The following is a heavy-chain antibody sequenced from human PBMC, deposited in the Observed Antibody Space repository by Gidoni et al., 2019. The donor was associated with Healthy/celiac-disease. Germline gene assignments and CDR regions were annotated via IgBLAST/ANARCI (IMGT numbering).Heavy chain of an antibody. J-gene: IGHJ4*02. CDR3: ARDFTMFGVYYFDY. CDR1: GFTFSSHS. V-gene: IGHV3-48*02. D-gene: IGHD3-3*01. Sequence: QLVEFGVGLVQPGGSLRFSCAVSGFTFSSHSMNWVRQAPGKGLEWVSYISSSSSTIYYADSVKDRFTISRDNAKNSLYLQMNSLRDEDTAVYYCARDFTMFGVYYFDYWGQGTLVTVSS. CDR2: ISSSSSTI.